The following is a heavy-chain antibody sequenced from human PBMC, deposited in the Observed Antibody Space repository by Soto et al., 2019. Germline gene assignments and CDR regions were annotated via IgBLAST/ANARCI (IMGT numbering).Heavy chain of an antibody. CDR3: AATIQLWPYYYYGMDV. CDR1: GFTFTSSA. Sequence: ASVKVSCKASGFTFTSSAVQWVRQARGQRLEWIGWIVVGSGNTNYAQKFQERVTITRDMSTSTAYMELSSLRSEDTAVYYCAATIQLWPYYYYGMDVWGQGTTVTVSS. D-gene: IGHD5-18*01. J-gene: IGHJ6*02. CDR2: IVVGSGNT. V-gene: IGHV1-58*01.